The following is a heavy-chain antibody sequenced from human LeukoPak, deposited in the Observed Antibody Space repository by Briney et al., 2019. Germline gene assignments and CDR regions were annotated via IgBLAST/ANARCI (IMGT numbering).Heavy chain of an antibody. J-gene: IGHJ3*02. Sequence: GGSLRLSCAASGFTVSSNYMRWVRQAPGKGLEWVSVIYNGGSTYYADSVKGRFTISRDNSKNTLHLQMNSLRAEDTAVYYCARDGRFGEFTISHAFDIWGQGTMVTVSS. V-gene: IGHV3-53*01. D-gene: IGHD3-10*01. CDR2: IYNGGST. CDR1: GFTVSSNY. CDR3: ARDGRFGEFTISHAFDI.